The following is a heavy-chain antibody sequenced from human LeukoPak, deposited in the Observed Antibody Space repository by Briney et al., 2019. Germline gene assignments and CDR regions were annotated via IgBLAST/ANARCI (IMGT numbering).Heavy chain of an antibody. CDR3: ARDGGFYGSGSYYNVFDP. CDR2: ISYDGSNK. J-gene: IGHJ5*02. CDR1: GFTFSSYA. V-gene: IGHV3-30*04. D-gene: IGHD3-10*01. Sequence: PGGSLRLSCAASGFTFSSYAMHWVRQPPGKGLEWVAVISYDGSNKYYADSVKGRFTISRDNSKNTLYLQMNSLRAEDTAVYYCARDGGFYGSGSYYNVFDPWGQGTLVTVSS.